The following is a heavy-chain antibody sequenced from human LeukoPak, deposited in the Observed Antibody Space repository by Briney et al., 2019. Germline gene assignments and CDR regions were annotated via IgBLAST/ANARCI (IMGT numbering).Heavy chain of an antibody. CDR1: GFTFSSYS. J-gene: IGHJ4*02. D-gene: IGHD6-13*01. V-gene: IGHV3-21*01. Sequence: KPGGSLRLSCAASGFTFSSYSMNWVRQAPGKGLEWVSSISSSSSYIYYADSVKGRFTISRDNAKNSLYLQMNSLRAEDTAVYYCARGRRIAAAGTQDYWGQGTLVTVSS. CDR2: ISSSSSYI. CDR3: ARGRRIAAAGTQDY.